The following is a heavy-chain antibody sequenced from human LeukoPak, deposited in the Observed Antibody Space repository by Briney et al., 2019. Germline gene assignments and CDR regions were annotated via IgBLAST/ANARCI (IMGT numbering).Heavy chain of an antibody. CDR2: IYYSGST. J-gene: IGHJ4*02. CDR3: ARAIGTGYGKRWFDY. V-gene: IGHV4-39*07. D-gene: IGHD1-14*01. Sequence: SETLSLTCTVSGGSISSSSYYWGWIRQPPGKGLEWIGSIYYSGSTYYNPSLKSRVTISVDTSKNQFSLKLSSVTAADTAVYYCARAIGTGYGKRWFDYWGQGTLVTVSS. CDR1: GGSISSSSYY.